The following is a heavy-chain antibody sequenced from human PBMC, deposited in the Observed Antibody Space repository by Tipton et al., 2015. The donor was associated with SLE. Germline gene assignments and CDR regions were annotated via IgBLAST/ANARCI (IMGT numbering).Heavy chain of an antibody. D-gene: IGHD3-16*02. CDR3: ARTQYTFGGVIAPFDY. Sequence: TLSLTCTVPGDSIKSHYWTWIRQPPGKGLEWIGEINHSGSTNYNPSLKSRVTISVDTSKNQFSLKLSSVTAADTAVYYCARTQYTFGGVIAPFDYWGQGTLVTVSS. CDR2: INHSGST. V-gene: IGHV4-34*01. J-gene: IGHJ4*02. CDR1: GDSIKSHY.